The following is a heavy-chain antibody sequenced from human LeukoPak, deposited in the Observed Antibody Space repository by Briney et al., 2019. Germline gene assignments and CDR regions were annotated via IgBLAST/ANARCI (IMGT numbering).Heavy chain of an antibody. V-gene: IGHV4-4*07. CDR1: DASVTTYS. CDR3: ARDHYGSGSYKAYFDY. D-gene: IGHD3-10*01. CDR2: VYSSGAT. Sequence: SETLSLTCTVSDASVTTYSWSRLRQPAGKGLEWIGRVYSSGATKYNPSLKSRVTISADTSKNQFSLKLPSVTAADTAVYYCARDHYGSGSYKAYFDYWGHGIQVTVSS. J-gene: IGHJ4*01.